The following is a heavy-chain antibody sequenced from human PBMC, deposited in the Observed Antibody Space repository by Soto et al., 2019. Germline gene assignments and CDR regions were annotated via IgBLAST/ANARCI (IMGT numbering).Heavy chain of an antibody. Sequence: QVELVQSGIEVKNPGSSVKVSCKASGDTFSNYAINWVRQAPGQGLEWMGGIIPFYDKPNYAENFLCRVTISADTFTATAYLEVSSLRSEDTAVYFCARGYRELFFYAMDVWGRGTPVIVSS. J-gene: IGHJ6*02. CDR3: ARGYRELFFYAMDV. CDR1: GDTFSNYA. V-gene: IGHV1-69*06. CDR2: IIPFYDKP. D-gene: IGHD3-10*01.